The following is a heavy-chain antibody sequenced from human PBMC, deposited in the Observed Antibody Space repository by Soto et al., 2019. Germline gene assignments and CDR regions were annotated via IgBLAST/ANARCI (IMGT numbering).Heavy chain of an antibody. J-gene: IGHJ5*02. D-gene: IGHD1-1*01. CDR3: SRDDSDWFDP. V-gene: IGHV3-73*01. CDR2: IGSKGETYAT. CDR1: GFTFGASN. Sequence: GGSLRLSCAASGFTFGASNLQWVRQASGKGLEWLGRIGSKGETYATTYAASVKGRFTISRDDSKKTAYLQMNNLESEDTAVYYCSRDDSDWFDPWGQGTLVTVSS.